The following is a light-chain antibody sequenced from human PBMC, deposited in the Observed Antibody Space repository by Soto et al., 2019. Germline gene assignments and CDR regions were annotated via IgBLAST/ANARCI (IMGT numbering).Light chain of an antibody. V-gene: IGKV3D-15*01. Sequence: EIVLTQSPATLSVSPGESATLSCRASQSVNIDLVWYQQKPGQAPKVLMFSASARATGIPARFSGGGSETEFTLTISSLQPEDSAVYYCQQYNTWPFTFGPGTKVDIK. CDR1: QSVNID. CDR2: SAS. J-gene: IGKJ3*01. CDR3: QQYNTWPFT.